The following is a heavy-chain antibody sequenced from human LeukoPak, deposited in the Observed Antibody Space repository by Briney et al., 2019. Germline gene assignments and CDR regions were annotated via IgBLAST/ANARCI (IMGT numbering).Heavy chain of an antibody. D-gene: IGHD6-6*01. CDR1: GGTFSSCA. J-gene: IGHJ6*03. CDR2: IIPILGIA. CDR3: ARDRGFRYSSSSGDYYYYMDV. V-gene: IGHV1-69*04. Sequence: ASVKVYCKASGGTFSSCAISWVRQAPGQGLEWMRRIIPILGIANYAQKFQGRVTITADKSTSTAYMELSSLRSEDTAVYYCARDRGFRYSSSSGDYYYYMDVWGKGTTVTVSS.